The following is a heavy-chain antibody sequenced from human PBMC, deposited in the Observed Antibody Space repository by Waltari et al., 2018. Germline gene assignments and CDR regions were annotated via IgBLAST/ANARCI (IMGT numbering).Heavy chain of an antibody. CDR3: ARDNRGRGSFDY. D-gene: IGHD3-10*01. J-gene: IGHJ4*02. Sequence: EVQLVESGGGLVKPGGSLRLSCAASGFTFSSYSMTWVRQAPGKGLEWVSSISSSSSYIYYADSVEGRFTISRDNAKNSLYLQMNSLRAEDTAVYYCARDNRGRGSFDYWGQGTLVTVSS. CDR2: ISSSSSYI. CDR1: GFTFSSYS. V-gene: IGHV3-21*01.